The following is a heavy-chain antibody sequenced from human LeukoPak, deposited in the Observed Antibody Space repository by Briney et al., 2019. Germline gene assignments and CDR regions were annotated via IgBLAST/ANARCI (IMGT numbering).Heavy chain of an antibody. V-gene: IGHV1-18*01. Sequence: ASVKVSCKASGYTFTAYGISWVRQAPGQGVGWMGWISGYNGDTKYAQRFEGRGTMTTDTTTTTAFMDLRSLRSDDTAVYFCATSTGAYSDLYFHYWVQGTLVSVSS. CDR3: ATSTGAYSDLYFHY. CDR2: ISGYNGDT. D-gene: IGHD3-16*01. CDR1: GYTFTAYG. J-gene: IGHJ4*02.